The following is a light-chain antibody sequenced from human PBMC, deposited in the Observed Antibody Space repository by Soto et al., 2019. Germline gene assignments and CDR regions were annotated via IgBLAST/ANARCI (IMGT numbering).Light chain of an antibody. CDR2: GAS. J-gene: IGKJ1*01. CDR1: QSVSSSY. Sequence: EIVLTQSPGTLSLSPGERATLSCRASQSVSSSYLAWYQQKAGQAPRLLIYGASTRATDIPDRFSGSGSGTDFLLTISRLEPADFAVYYCQQYGSSFATFGQGTQV. V-gene: IGKV3-20*01. CDR3: QQYGSSFAT.